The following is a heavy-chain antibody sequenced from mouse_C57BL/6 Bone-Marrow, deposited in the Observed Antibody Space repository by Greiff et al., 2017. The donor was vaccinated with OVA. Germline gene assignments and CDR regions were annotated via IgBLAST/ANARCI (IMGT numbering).Heavy chain of an antibody. D-gene: IGHD2-5*01. Sequence: VQLQQSGAELVRPGASVTLSCTASGYTFTDYEMHWVKQTPVHGLEWIGAIDPETGGTAYNQKFKGKAILTADKSSSTAYMELRSLPSEDSAVYYGTRGYSNYYAMDYWGQGTSVTVSS. CDR2: IDPETGGT. V-gene: IGHV1-15*01. CDR1: GYTFTDYE. J-gene: IGHJ4*01. CDR3: TRGYSNYYAMDY.